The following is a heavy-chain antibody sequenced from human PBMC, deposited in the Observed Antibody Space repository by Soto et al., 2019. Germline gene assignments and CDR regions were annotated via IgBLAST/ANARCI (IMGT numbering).Heavy chain of an antibody. CDR3: ARGIVVEAPPLRAPGYYMDV. V-gene: IGHV3-21*01. Sequence: EVQLVESGGGLVKPGGSLRLSCAVSGFTFSSYSMNWVRQVPGKGLEWVSSISSRSDSIYYTDSVKGRFTISRDNAYNSLYLQMNSLRAEDTALYYCARGIVVEAPPLRAPGYYMDVWGTGTTVTVSS. CDR2: ISSRSDSI. CDR1: GFTFSSYS. D-gene: IGHD2-15*01. J-gene: IGHJ6*03.